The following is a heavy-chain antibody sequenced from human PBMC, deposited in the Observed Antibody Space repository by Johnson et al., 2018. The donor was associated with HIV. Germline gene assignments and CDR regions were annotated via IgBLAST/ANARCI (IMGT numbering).Heavy chain of an antibody. CDR1: GFTFSSYD. CDR2: IGTAGDT. Sequence: VQLVESGGGLVQPGGSLRLSCAASGFTFSSYDMHWVRQATGKGLEWVSAIGTAGDTYYADSVKGRFTIPRDNAKNSLYLEKNSLGAEDTAVYYRGRAAESGGLWVGEEKAFDIWGQGTMVTVSS. CDR3: GRAAESGGLWVGEEKAFDI. J-gene: IGHJ3*02. D-gene: IGHD3-10*01. V-gene: IGHV3-13*01.